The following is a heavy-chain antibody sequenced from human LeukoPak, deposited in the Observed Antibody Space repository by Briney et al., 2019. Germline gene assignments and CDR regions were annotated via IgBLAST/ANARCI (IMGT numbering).Heavy chain of an antibody. J-gene: IGHJ3*02. Sequence: GASVKVSCKASGYTFTDYYMHWVQQAPGKGLEWMGRVDPEDGETIYAEKFQGRVTITADTSTDTAYMELSSLRSEDTAVYYCATAIAVAAYDAFDIWGQGTMVTVSS. CDR1: GYTFTDYY. CDR2: VDPEDGET. D-gene: IGHD6-19*01. V-gene: IGHV1-69-2*01. CDR3: ATAIAVAAYDAFDI.